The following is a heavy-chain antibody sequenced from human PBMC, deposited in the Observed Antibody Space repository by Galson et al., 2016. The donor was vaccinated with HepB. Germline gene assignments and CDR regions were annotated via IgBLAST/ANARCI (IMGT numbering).Heavy chain of an antibody. D-gene: IGHD6-25*01. CDR2: ISESGDT. CDR1: GFTFRSYA. CDR3: VFSGMSGRPY. J-gene: IGHJ4*02. Sequence: SLRLSCAASGFTFRSYAMSWVRQAPGKGLECVSEISESGDTYYADSVKGRLTISRDNSKNTLYLHMNSLRAEDTAVYYCVFSGMSGRPYRGQGTLVTVSS. V-gene: IGHV3-23*01.